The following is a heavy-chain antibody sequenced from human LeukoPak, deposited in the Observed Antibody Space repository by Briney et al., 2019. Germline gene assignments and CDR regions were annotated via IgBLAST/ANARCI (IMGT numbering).Heavy chain of an antibody. CDR2: ISGSGGGT. CDR1: GFTFSSYA. Sequence: GGSLRLSCAASGFTFSSYAMSWVRQAPGKGLEWVSAISGSGGGTYYADSVKGRFTISRDNSKNTLYLQMNSLRAEDTAVYYCAKGINYYDSSGDNFDYWGQGTLVTVSS. J-gene: IGHJ4*02. V-gene: IGHV3-23*01. CDR3: AKGINYYDSSGDNFDY. D-gene: IGHD3-22*01.